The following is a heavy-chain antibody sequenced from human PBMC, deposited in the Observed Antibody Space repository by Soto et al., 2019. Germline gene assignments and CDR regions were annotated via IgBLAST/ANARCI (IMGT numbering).Heavy chain of an antibody. J-gene: IGHJ6*02. Sequence: QVQLVESVGGVVQPGRSLRLSCAASGFTFSNYVMHWVRQAPGKGLEWVAVISYDGSNKYYADSVRGRFTISRDNSKNTLFLQMNSLRPEDTAVYYCAKDQYQLIRRCYGLDVWDQGTTVTVSS. CDR1: GFTFSNYV. CDR3: AKDQYQLIRRCYGLDV. V-gene: IGHV3-30*18. CDR2: ISYDGSNK. D-gene: IGHD2-2*01.